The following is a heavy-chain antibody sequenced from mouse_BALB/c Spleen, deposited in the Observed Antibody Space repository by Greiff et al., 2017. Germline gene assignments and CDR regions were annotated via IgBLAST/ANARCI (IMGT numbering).Heavy chain of an antibody. CDR3: AREDDYDCAMDY. Sequence: EVKLVESGPGLVKPSQSLSLTCTVTGYSITSDYAWNWIRQFPGNKLEWMGYISYSGSTSYNPSLKSRISITRDTSKNQFFLQLNSVTTEDTATYYCAREDDYDCAMDYWGQGTSVTVSS. J-gene: IGHJ4*01. CDR2: ISYSGST. V-gene: IGHV3-2*02. D-gene: IGHD2-4*01. CDR1: GYSITSDYA.